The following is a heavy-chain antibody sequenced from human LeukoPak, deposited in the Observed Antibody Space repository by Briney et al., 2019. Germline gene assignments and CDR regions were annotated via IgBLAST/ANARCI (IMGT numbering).Heavy chain of an antibody. CDR3: AKEGSSGWVPNY. Sequence: ASVKVSCKASGYTFTGYYMHWVRQAPGQGLEWMGWINPNSRGTNYAQKFQGRVTMTRDTSISTAYMELSRLRSDDTAVYYCAKEGSSGWVPNYWGQGTLVTVSS. D-gene: IGHD6-19*01. V-gene: IGHV1-2*02. J-gene: IGHJ4*02. CDR1: GYTFTGYY. CDR2: INPNSRGT.